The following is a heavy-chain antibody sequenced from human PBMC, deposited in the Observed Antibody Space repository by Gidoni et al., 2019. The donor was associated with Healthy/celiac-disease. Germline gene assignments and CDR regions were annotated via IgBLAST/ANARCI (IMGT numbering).Heavy chain of an antibody. V-gene: IGHV1-2*02. CDR1: GYTFTGYY. CDR3: ARDEFSAWELLGGGY. Sequence: QVPLVQSGAEVKKPGASVTVSCQASGYTFTGYYMPWVRQAPGQGLEWMGWINPNSGGTNYAQKFQGRVTMTRDTSISTAYMELSRLRSDDTAVYYCARDEFSAWELLGGGYWGQGTLVTVSS. D-gene: IGHD1-26*01. J-gene: IGHJ4*02. CDR2: INPNSGGT.